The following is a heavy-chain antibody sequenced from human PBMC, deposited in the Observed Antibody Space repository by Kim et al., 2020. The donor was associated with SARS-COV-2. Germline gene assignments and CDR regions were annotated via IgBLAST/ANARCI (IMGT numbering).Heavy chain of an antibody. Sequence: GGSLRLSCAVSGFSVSSDYMTWVRQAPGKGLEWVSVTYRGGNTYYTDSVKGRFTISRDNSKNTLDLQMNSLRVEDTAVYYCTRLRGEVNDYLVNWGQGTLVTVSS. D-gene: IGHD4-17*01. CDR3: TRLRGEVNDYLVN. J-gene: IGHJ4*02. CDR1: GFSVSSDY. V-gene: IGHV3-53*01. CDR2: TYRGGNT.